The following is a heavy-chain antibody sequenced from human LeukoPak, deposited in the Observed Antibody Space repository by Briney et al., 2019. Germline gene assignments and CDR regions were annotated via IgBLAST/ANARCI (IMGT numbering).Heavy chain of an antibody. CDR3: ARGIGTAAAFSRYYYMDV. J-gene: IGHJ6*03. D-gene: IGHD6-13*01. CDR2: INPNSGGT. Sequence: GASVKVSCKASGYTFTSYDINWVRQATGQGLEWMGWINPNSGGTNYAQKLQGRVTMTTDTSTSTAYMELRSLRSDDTAVYYCARGIGTAAAFSRYYYMDVWGKGTTVTVSS. V-gene: IGHV1-18*01. CDR1: GYTFTSYD.